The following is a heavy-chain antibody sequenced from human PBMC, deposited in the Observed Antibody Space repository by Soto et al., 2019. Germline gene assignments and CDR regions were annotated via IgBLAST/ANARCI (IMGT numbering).Heavy chain of an antibody. CDR3: ARLLSDYDILTGYALSY. Sequence: PGESLKISCKGSGYSFTSYWISWVRQMPGKGLEWMGRIDPSDSYTNYSPSFQGHVTISADKSISTAYLQWSSLKASDTAMYYCARLLSDYDILTGYALSYWGKGTLVTVSS. D-gene: IGHD3-9*01. V-gene: IGHV5-10-1*01. CDR2: IDPSDSYT. J-gene: IGHJ4*02. CDR1: GYSFTSYW.